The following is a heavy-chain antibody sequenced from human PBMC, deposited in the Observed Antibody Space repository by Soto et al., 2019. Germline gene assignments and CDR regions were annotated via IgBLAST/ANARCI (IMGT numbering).Heavy chain of an antibody. CDR1: GFTFSSYG. D-gene: IGHD6-19*01. CDR2: ISYDGSNK. J-gene: IGHJ6*02. CDR3: AKDLTVAGICTLYYYYGMDV. Sequence: SLRLSCAASGFTFSSYGMHWVRQAPGKGLELVAVISYDGSNKYYADSVKRRFTISRDNSKNTLYRQRNSLRAEDTAVYYCAKDLTVAGICTLYYYYGMDVWGQGTTVTVSS. V-gene: IGHV3-30*18.